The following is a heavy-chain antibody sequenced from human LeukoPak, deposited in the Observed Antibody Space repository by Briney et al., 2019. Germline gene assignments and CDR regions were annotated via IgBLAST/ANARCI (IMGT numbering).Heavy chain of an antibody. CDR1: GFTFSNFA. D-gene: IGHD6-13*01. V-gene: IGHV3-21*01. CDR3: ARIGAGSSRDY. J-gene: IGHJ4*02. Sequence: GGSLRLSCAASGFTFSNFAMAWVRQAPGKGLEWVSSIVGSSSTYYADSLKGRFTISRNNAKNSLYLQMNSLRAEDTAVYYCARIGAGSSRDYWGQGTLVTVSS. CDR2: IVGSSST.